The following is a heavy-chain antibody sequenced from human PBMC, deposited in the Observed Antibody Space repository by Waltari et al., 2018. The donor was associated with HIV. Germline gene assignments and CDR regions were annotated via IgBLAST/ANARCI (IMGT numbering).Heavy chain of an antibody. CDR3: ARYDCSSTSCDFDLRRWFAP. Sequence: QVRLQQWGAGFLKPSETLSLTCGVYGASLRGYDWSWIRQPPGKGMEWIGDINHSGGTNYNPSLKSRVTISLETAKKQFSLKLTPVTAADTAVYFCARYDCSSTSCDFDLRRWFAPWGQGTLVIVSS. D-gene: IGHD2-2*01. CDR1: GASLRGYD. J-gene: IGHJ5*02. V-gene: IGHV4-34*01. CDR2: INHSGGT.